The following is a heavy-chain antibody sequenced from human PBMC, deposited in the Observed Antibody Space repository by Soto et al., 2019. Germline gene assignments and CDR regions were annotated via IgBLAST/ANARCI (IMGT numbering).Heavy chain of an antibody. CDR1: GFTFSSYG. V-gene: IGHV3-30*18. CDR3: AKDGYSSGWYPGY. CDR2: ISYDGSNK. Sequence: GGSLRLSCAASGFTFSSYGMHWVRQAPGKGLEWVAVISYDGSNKYYADSVKGRFTISRDNSKNTLYLQMNSLRAEDTAVYYCAKDGYSSGWYPGYWGQGTLVTVSS. D-gene: IGHD6-19*01. J-gene: IGHJ4*02.